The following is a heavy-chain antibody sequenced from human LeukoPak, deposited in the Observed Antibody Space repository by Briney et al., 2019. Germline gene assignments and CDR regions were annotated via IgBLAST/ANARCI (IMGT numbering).Heavy chain of an antibody. CDR2: LSNSGNT. D-gene: IGHD2-21*01. CDR3: ATYYVGVGGRGH. J-gene: IGHJ4*02. Sequence: SETLSLTCTVSGGSLSSRSHYWGWIRQPPGQGLEWIGSLSNSGNTYYNPSLQSRVTISIDTSKNHFTLSLNSVTAADTAVYYCATYYVGVGGRGHWGPGTLVTVSS. CDR1: GGSLSSRSHY. V-gene: IGHV4-39*02.